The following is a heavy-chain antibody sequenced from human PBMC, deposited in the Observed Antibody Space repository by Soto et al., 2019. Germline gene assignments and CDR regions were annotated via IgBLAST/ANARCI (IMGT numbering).Heavy chain of an antibody. V-gene: IGHV4-59*08. D-gene: IGHD6-13*01. CDR3: ARRPIVAADYYYMDV. Sequence: QVQLQESGPGLVKPSETLSRTCSVSGVSISSYYWSWIRHPPGKGLEWIGNVFYTGSTSYNPSLESRVTLSLDTSKNQLSLTLDSVTAADTAVYYCARRPIVAADYYYMDVWGKGTTVIVSS. CDR1: GVSISSYY. J-gene: IGHJ6*03. CDR2: VFYTGST.